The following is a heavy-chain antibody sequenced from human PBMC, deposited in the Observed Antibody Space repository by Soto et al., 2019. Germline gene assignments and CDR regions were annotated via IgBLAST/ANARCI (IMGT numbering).Heavy chain of an antibody. CDR2: ISSSSYI. J-gene: IGHJ4*02. CDR3: ARVMGYDSSSLDY. D-gene: IGHD3-22*01. Sequence: GGSLRLSCAASGFTFSSYSMNWVRQAPGKGLEWVSSISSSSYIYYADSVKGRFTISRDNAKNSLYLQMNSLRAEDTAVYYCARVMGYDSSSLDYWGQGTLVTVSS. CDR1: GFTFSSYS. V-gene: IGHV3-21*01.